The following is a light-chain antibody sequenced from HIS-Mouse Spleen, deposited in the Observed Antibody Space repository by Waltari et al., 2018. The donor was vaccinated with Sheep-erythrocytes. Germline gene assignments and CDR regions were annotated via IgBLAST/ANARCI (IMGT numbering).Light chain of an antibody. CDR1: KLGDKY. V-gene: IGLV3-1*01. Sequence: SYELTQPPPVSVSPCQTASITCSGDKLGDKYACWYHQKPGQSPVLVIYQDSKRPSGIPERFSGSNSGNTATLTISGTQAMDEADYYCQAWDSSTVVFGGGTKLTVL. CDR3: QAWDSSTVV. J-gene: IGLJ2*01. CDR2: QDS.